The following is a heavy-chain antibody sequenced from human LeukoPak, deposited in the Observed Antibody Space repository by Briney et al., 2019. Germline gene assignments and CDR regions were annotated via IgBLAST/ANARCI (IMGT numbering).Heavy chain of an antibody. Sequence: PGGSLRLSCAASGFTFSSYAMSWVRQAPGKGLEWVSAISGSGGSTYYADSVKGRFTISRDNSKNTLYLQMNSLRAEDTAVYYCAKVLRYFDWFEYDYWGQGTLSPSPQ. CDR1: GFTFSSYA. V-gene: IGHV3-23*01. D-gene: IGHD3-9*01. CDR2: ISGSGGST. J-gene: IGHJ4*02. CDR3: AKVLRYFDWFEYDY.